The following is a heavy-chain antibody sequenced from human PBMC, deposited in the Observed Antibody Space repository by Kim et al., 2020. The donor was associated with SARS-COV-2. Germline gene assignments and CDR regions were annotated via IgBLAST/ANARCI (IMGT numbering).Heavy chain of an antibody. CDR1: GYTFTSYY. D-gene: IGHD3-10*01. Sequence: ASVKVSCKASGYTFTSYYMHWVRQAPGQGLEWMGIINPSGGSTSYAQKFQGRVTMTRDTSTSTVYMELSSLRSEDTAVYYCARDRAGYGSGSYYGMDVWGQGTTVTVSS. CDR3: ARDRAGYGSGSYYGMDV. V-gene: IGHV1-46*01. J-gene: IGHJ6*02. CDR2: INPSGGST.